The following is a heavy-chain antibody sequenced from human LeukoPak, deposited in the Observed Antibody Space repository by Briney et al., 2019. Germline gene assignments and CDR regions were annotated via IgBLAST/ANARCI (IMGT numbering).Heavy chain of an antibody. D-gene: IGHD1-26*01. Sequence: GGSLRLSCAASGFTFSSHAMHWVRQAPGKGLEWVAVISYDGSNKNYVDSVKGRFTVSRDKSKNTLDLQMNSLRAEDSAVYYCARDMSGRYQIDYWGQGTLATVSS. CDR2: ISYDGSNK. J-gene: IGHJ4*02. CDR1: GFTFSSHA. V-gene: IGHV3-30-3*01. CDR3: ARDMSGRYQIDY.